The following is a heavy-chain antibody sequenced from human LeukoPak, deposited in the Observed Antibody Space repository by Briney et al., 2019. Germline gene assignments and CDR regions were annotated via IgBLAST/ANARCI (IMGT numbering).Heavy chain of an antibody. CDR3: ARERGTSGYILAY. V-gene: IGHV3-53*01. CDR1: GFTVSSNY. J-gene: IGHJ4*02. D-gene: IGHD3-22*01. Sequence: PGGSLRLSCAASGFTVSSNYMSWVRQAPGKGLEWVPIIYTGGSTYYSGSVQGRFTISRDNSKNTLYLQMNSLRPDDTAVYYCARERGTSGYILAYWGQGTLVTVSP. CDR2: IYTGGST.